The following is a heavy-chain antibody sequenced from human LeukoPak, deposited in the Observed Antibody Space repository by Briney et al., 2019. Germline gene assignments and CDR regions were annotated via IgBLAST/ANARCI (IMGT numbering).Heavy chain of an antibody. Sequence: SVNVSCKASGGTFSSYAISWVRQAPGQGLEWMGGIIPIFGTANYAQKFQGRVTITADESTSTAYMELSSLRSEDTAVYYCARFSGENYYDSSGYYNYWGQGTLVTVSS. CDR3: ARFSGENYYDSSGYYNY. CDR1: GGTFSSYA. J-gene: IGHJ4*02. V-gene: IGHV1-69*13. CDR2: IIPIFGTA. D-gene: IGHD3-22*01.